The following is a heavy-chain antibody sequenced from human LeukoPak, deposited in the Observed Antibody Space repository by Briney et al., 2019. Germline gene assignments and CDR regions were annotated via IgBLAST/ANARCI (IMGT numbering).Heavy chain of an antibody. CDR1: GFTFIDFW. D-gene: IGHD6-25*01. V-gene: IGHV3-74*01. Sequence: PGGSLRLSRAASGFTFIDFWMHWVRQAPGKGPEWLSRTSKDGSHTVYADSAKGRFTASRDNTKNTVYLEVTNLRPEDTAVYYCTRGGYSGSYYRFSWGQGTPVTVAS. CDR3: TRGGYSGSYYRFS. CDR2: TSKDGSHT. J-gene: IGHJ4*02.